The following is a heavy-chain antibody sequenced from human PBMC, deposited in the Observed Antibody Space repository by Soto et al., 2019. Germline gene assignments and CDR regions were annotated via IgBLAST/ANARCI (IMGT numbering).Heavy chain of an antibody. Sequence: GGSLRLSCAASGFTFSSYGMHWVRQAPGKGLEWVAVISYDGSNKYYADSVKGRFTISRDKYKNRLYLHMNSLRAGDTAVHYFAQSNEKQWLCIRYYYYGMVVWGQGTTFAVS. J-gene: IGHJ6*02. D-gene: IGHD6-19*01. CDR2: ISYDGSNK. V-gene: IGHV3-30*18. CDR1: GFTFSSYG. CDR3: AQSNEKQWLCIRYYYYGMVV.